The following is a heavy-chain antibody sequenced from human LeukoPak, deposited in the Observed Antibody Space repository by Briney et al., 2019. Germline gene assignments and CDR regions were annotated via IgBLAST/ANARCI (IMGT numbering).Heavy chain of an antibody. J-gene: IGHJ4*02. CDR3: ARDFDYYDSSGYYRFFDY. Sequence: KPSETLSLTCTVSGGSISSSSYYWGWIRQPPGKGLEWIGSIYYSGSTYYNPSIKSRVTISVDTSKSQFSLKLSSVTAADTAVYYCARDFDYYDSSGYYRFFDYWGQGTLVTVSS. D-gene: IGHD3-22*01. CDR1: GGSISSSSYY. V-gene: IGHV4-39*07. CDR2: IYYSGST.